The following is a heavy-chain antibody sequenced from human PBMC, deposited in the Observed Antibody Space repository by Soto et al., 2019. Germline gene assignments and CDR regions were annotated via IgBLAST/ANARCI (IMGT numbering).Heavy chain of an antibody. J-gene: IGHJ4*02. D-gene: IGHD6-19*01. V-gene: IGHV3-48*02. CDR3: ARDETSNGQWLALYYFDY. Sequence: PGGSLRLSCAASGFTFSSYSMNWVRQAPGKGLEWVSYISSSSSTIYYADSVKGRFTISRDNAKNSLYLQMNSLRDEDTAVYYCARDETSNGQWLALYYFDYWGQGTLVTVSS. CDR2: ISSSSSTI. CDR1: GFTFSSYS.